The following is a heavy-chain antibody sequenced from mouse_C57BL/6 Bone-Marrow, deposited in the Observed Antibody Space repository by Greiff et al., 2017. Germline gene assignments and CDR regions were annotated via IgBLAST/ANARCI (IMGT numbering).Heavy chain of an antibody. V-gene: IGHV14-3*01. D-gene: IGHD2-4*01. J-gene: IGHJ1*03. Sequence: VQLKQSVAELVRPGASVKLSCTASGFYIKNTYMHWVKQRPEQGLEWIGWIDPANGNTKYAPKFQGNATITADTSSNTAYLQLRSLTSEDTAIYYCARITRGYFDVWGTGTTVTVSS. CDR3: ARITRGYFDV. CDR1: GFYIKNTY. CDR2: IDPANGNT.